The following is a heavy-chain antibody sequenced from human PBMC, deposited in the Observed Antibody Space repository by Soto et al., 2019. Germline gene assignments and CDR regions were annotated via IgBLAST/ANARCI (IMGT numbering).Heavy chain of an antibody. Sequence: ASVKVSCKASGYTFTSYYMHWVRQAPGQGLEWMGIINPSGGSTSYAQKFQGRVTMTRDTSTSTVYMELSSLRSEDTAVYYCARSRGARGVQLYYYYGMDVWGQGTTVTVSS. CDR1: GYTFTSYY. CDR3: ARSRGARGVQLYYYYGMDV. CDR2: INPSGGST. D-gene: IGHD1-1*01. J-gene: IGHJ6*02. V-gene: IGHV1-46*01.